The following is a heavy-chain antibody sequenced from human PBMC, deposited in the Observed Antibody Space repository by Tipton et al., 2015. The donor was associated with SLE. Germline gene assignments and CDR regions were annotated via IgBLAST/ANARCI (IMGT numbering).Heavy chain of an antibody. Sequence: TLSLTCTVSGGSISSSSYYWGWIRQPPGKGLEWIGSIYYSGSTYYNPSLKSRVTISVDTSKNQFSLKLSSVTAADTAVYYCARVVTVVATHYYDMDVWGQGTTVTVSS. CDR1: GGSISSSSYY. D-gene: IGHD2-15*01. J-gene: IGHJ6*02. V-gene: IGHV4-39*07. CDR2: IYYSGST. CDR3: ARVVTVVATHYYDMDV.